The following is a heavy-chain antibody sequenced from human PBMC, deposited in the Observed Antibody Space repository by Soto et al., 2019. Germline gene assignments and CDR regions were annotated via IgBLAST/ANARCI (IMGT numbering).Heavy chain of an antibody. V-gene: IGHV1-2*02. D-gene: IGHD3-9*01. Sequence: ASVKVSCKASGSTFTGYYMHWVRQAPGQGLEWMGWINPNSGGTNYAQKFQGRVTMTRDTSISTAYMELSRLRSDDTAGYYCAREGPQYYDIDDAFDIWGQGTMVTVSS. CDR3: AREGPQYYDIDDAFDI. CDR2: INPNSGGT. J-gene: IGHJ3*02. CDR1: GSTFTGYY.